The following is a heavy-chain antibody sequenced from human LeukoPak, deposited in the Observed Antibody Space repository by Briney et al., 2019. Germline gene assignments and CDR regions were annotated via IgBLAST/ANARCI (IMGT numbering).Heavy chain of an antibody. CDR1: GFTFISYA. D-gene: IGHD3-10*01. V-gene: IGHV3-23*01. CDR3: AKDKSPITMVRGVRFAFDI. CDR2: ISGSGGST. Sequence: GGSLRLSCAASGFTFISYAMSWVRQAPGKGLEWVSAISGSGGSTYYADSVKGRFTISRGNSKNTLYLQMNSLRAEDTAVYYCAKDKSPITMVRGVRFAFDIWGQGTMVTVSS. J-gene: IGHJ3*02.